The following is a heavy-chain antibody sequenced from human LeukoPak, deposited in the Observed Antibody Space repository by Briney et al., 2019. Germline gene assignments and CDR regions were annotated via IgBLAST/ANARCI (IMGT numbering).Heavy chain of an antibody. J-gene: IGHJ4*02. CDR3: ARGSVVVPAAMVY. Sequence: PSETLSLTCTVSGGSISSYYWSWIRQPPGKGLEWIGYIYYSGSTNYNPSLKSRVTISVDTSKTQFSLKLSSVTAADTAVYYCARGSVVVPAAMVYWGQETLVTVSS. V-gene: IGHV4-59*01. CDR2: IYYSGST. D-gene: IGHD2-2*01. CDR1: GGSISSYY.